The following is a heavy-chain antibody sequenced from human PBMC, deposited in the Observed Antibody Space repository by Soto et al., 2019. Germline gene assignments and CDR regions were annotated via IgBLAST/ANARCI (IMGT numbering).Heavy chain of an antibody. CDR2: INPNSGGT. Sequence: GASVKVSCKASGYTFTGYYMHWVRQAPGQGLEWMGWINPNSGGTNYAQKFQGRVTMTRDTSISTAYMELSRLRSDDTAVYYCARGFLPVVPAAIWGTAYYYYYGMDVWGQGTTVTVSS. V-gene: IGHV1-2*02. CDR3: ARGFLPVVPAAIWGTAYYYYYGMDV. CDR1: GYTFTGYY. D-gene: IGHD2-2*01. J-gene: IGHJ6*02.